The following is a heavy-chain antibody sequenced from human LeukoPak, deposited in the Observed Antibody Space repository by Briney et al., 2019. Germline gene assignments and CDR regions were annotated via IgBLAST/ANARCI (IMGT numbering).Heavy chain of an antibody. CDR2: INHSGST. CDR1: GGSFSGYY. D-gene: IGHD6-13*01. CDR3: AVSGGIAAAFDY. Sequence: KPSETLSLTCAVYGGSFSGYYWSWIRQPPGKGLEWIGEINHSGSTNYNPSLKSRVTISVDTSKNQFSLKLSSVTAADTAVYYCAVSGGIAAAFDYWGQGTLVTVSS. J-gene: IGHJ4*02. V-gene: IGHV4-34*01.